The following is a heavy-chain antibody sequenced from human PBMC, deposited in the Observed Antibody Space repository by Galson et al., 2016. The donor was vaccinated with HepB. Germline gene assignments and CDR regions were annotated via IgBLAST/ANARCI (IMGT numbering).Heavy chain of an antibody. D-gene: IGHD1-26*01. J-gene: IGHJ4*02. Sequence: SETLSLTCTVSGGSISSYYWSWIRQPAGKGLEWIGRIYSSGSTNYNPSLKSRVTMSVDTSKNQFSLKLSSVTAADTAVYYCARVVPPVRFGSEYYFGYWGQRTLVTVSA. CDR1: GGSISSYY. CDR2: IYSSGST. V-gene: IGHV4-4*07. CDR3: ARVVPPVRFGSEYYFGY.